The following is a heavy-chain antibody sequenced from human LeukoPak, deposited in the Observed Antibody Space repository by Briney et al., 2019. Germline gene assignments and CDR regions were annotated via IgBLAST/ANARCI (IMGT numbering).Heavy chain of an antibody. D-gene: IGHD3-9*01. CDR3: ARGGITGYYYWFDP. Sequence: PGGSLRLSCAASGFTFSSYEMNWVRQAPGKGLEWVSYISSSGSTIYYADSVKGRFTISRDNAKNSLYLQMNSLRAEDTAVYYCARGGITGYYYWFDPWGQGTLVTVSS. CDR1: GFTFSSYE. V-gene: IGHV3-48*03. J-gene: IGHJ5*02. CDR2: ISSSGSTI.